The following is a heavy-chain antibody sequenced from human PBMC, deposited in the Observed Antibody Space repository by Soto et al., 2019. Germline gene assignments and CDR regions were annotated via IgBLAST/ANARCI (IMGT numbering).Heavy chain of an antibody. CDR2: ISAYNGNT. CDR3: ARGRPVDYDYPDLPVNEVDY. J-gene: IGHJ4*02. Sequence: QVQLVQSGAEVKKPGASVKVSCKASGYTFTSYGISWVRQAPGQGLEWMGWISAYNGNTNYAQKLQGRVTMTKVTSQSTAYMDLSRLRSDDTAVYYCARGRPVDYDYPDLPVNEVDYLGQGTLVPVSS. V-gene: IGHV1-18*01. D-gene: IGHD3-16*01. CDR1: GYTFTSYG.